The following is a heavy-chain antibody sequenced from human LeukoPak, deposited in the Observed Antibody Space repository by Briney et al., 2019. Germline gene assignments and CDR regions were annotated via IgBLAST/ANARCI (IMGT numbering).Heavy chain of an antibody. D-gene: IGHD6-13*01. CDR3: ARLLGRVADGYYYYYGMDV. J-gene: IGHJ6*04. V-gene: IGHV4-59*01. Sequence: SETLSLTCTVSGGSISSYYWSWIRQPPGKGLEWIGYIYYSGSTNYNPSLKSRVTISVDTPKNQFSLKLSSVTAADTAVYYCARLLGRVADGYYYYYGMDVWGKGTTVTVSS. CDR2: IYYSGST. CDR1: GGSISSYY.